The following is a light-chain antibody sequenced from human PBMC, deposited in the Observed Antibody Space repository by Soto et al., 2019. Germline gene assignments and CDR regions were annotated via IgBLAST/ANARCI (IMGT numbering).Light chain of an antibody. V-gene: IGKV1-5*01. CDR2: DAS. J-gene: IGKJ5*01. CDR3: QQYNSYLIT. Sequence: DLQMTQSPSTLSASVGDRVTITCRASQSISSWLAWYQQKPGKAPKLLIYDASSLESGVPSRFSGSGSGTEFTLTISSLQPDEFATYYCQQYNSYLITFGQGTRLEIK. CDR1: QSISSW.